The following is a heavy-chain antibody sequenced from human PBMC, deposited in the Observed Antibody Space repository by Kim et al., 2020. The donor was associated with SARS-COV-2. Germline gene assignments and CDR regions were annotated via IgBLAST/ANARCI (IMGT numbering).Heavy chain of an antibody. J-gene: IGHJ6*02. D-gene: IGHD2-2*01. V-gene: IGHV3-9*01. CDR1: GFAFGDYT. Sequence: GGSLRLSCAASGFAFGDYTMHWVRQAPGKGLEWVSGIGWNSGGIGYADSVKGRFTISRDDAKNFLYLQMNRLRADDTALYYCAKVIQVKYQSRRSVYYYYGMDVWGQGTTVTVSS. CDR3: AKVIQVKYQSRRSVYYYYGMDV. CDR2: IGWNSGGI.